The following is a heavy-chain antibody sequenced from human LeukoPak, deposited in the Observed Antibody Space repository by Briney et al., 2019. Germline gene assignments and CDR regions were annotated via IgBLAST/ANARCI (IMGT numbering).Heavy chain of an antibody. CDR2: IYYSGST. CDR3: ASNNNYYDSSGYHNWFDP. CDR1: GGSISSGGYY. J-gene: IGHJ5*02. V-gene: IGHV4-31*03. Sequence: SETLSLTCTVSGGSISSGGYYWSWIRQHPGTGLEWIGYIYYSGSTYYNPSLKSRVTISVDTSKNQFSLKLSSVTAADTAVYYCASNNNYYDSSGYHNWFDPWGQGTLVTVSS. D-gene: IGHD3-22*01.